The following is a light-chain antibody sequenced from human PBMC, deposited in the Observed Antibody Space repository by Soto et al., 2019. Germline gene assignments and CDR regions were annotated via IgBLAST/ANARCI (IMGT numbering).Light chain of an antibody. CDR1: QSISNH. V-gene: IGKV1-39*01. J-gene: IGKJ1*01. CDR3: QQSYRSPPT. CDR2: AAS. Sequence: DLQMAQSPSSLSASVEYRVIITCRASQSISNHLNWYQQKPGKAPKLLIFAASSLQSGVPSRFSGSRSGPDFTLTISSLQPEHFATYYCQQSYRSPPTFGQGTKVDIK.